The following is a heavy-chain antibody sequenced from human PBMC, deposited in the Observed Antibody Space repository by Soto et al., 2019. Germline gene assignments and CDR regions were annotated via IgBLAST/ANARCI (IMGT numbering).Heavy chain of an antibody. CDR2: ISYDGSNK. CDR3: ARGDREDIAVVVGVRPGEYGVDV. D-gene: IGHD2-15*01. J-gene: IGHJ6*02. V-gene: IGHV3-30-3*01. CDR1: GFTFRSYA. Sequence: QVQLVESGGGVVQPGRSLRLSCAASGFTFRSYAMHWVRQAPGKGLECVAVISYDGSNKFYRDYVKGRFTISRDNSKKPLYLEINRLGYGDTAVYYCARGDREDIAVVVGVRPGEYGVDVWGQGTTVTVSS.